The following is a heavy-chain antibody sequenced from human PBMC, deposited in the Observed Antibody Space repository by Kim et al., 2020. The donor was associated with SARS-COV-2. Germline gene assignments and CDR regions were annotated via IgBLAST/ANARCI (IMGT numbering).Heavy chain of an antibody. V-gene: IGHV3-30*04. D-gene: IGHD6-25*01. Sequence: GGSLRLSCAASGFNFSSYAMHWVRQAPGKGLQWVTVISHDGKNKYNADSVQGRFTISRDNSKNTLYLQMNSLRAEDTAVYFCARDHFQASGTYFDYWGQGALVTVSS. CDR3: ARDHFQASGTYFDY. CDR2: ISHDGKNK. J-gene: IGHJ4*02. CDR1: GFNFSSYA.